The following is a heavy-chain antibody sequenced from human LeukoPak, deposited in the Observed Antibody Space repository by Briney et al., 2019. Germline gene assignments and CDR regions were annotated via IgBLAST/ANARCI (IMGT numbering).Heavy chain of an antibody. D-gene: IGHD4-17*01. Sequence: SETLSLTCAVYGGSFCGYYWSWIRQPPGKGLEWIGEINHSGSTNYNPSLKSRVTISVDTSKNQFSLKLSSVTAADTAVYYCARVTTVTRGVYYYYMDVWGKGTTVTVSS. CDR2: INHSGST. J-gene: IGHJ6*03. CDR3: ARVTTVTRGVYYYYMDV. CDR1: GGSFCGYY. V-gene: IGHV4-34*01.